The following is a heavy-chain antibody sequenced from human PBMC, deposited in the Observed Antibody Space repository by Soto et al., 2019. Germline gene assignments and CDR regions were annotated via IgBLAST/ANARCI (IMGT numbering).Heavy chain of an antibody. V-gene: IGHV3-48*02. Sequence: WGSLRLSCASSGFTFSSCSMNWVRQAPGKGLEWVSFISGSGDTKYYADSVKGRFTISRDNAKNSLYLQMSSLRDEDTAVYYCARGVGTGDYYYYYGMDVWGQGTTVTVSS. CDR1: GFTFSSCS. CDR2: ISGSGDTK. D-gene: IGHD7-27*01. CDR3: ARGVGTGDYYYYYGMDV. J-gene: IGHJ6*02.